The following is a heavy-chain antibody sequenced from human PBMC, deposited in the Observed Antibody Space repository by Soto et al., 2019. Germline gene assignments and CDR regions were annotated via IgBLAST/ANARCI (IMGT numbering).Heavy chain of an antibody. D-gene: IGHD6-19*01. CDR1: GGSISGYY. CDR3: AREQWRVRGVFDY. Sequence: QVQLQESGPGLVKPSETLSLTCSVSGGSISGYYWSWIRQPPGKGLAWIGYIYDTGSTKDNPSLKRRVTIAIATSKNQFSLRLSSVTAADTAVYYCAREQWRVRGVFDYWGQGTLVTVSS. CDR2: IYDTGST. J-gene: IGHJ4*02. V-gene: IGHV4-59*01.